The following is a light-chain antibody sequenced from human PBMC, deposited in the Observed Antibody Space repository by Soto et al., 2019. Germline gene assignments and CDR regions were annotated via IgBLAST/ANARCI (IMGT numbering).Light chain of an antibody. CDR3: QQYDSPLT. CDR1: QSVSSSS. V-gene: IGKV3-20*01. Sequence: EIVLTQSPGTLSLSPGESATLSCRASQSVSSSSLAWYQQKPGQAPRLLFFGVSNRAAGVPDRFGGSGSGTDFTLTISRLEPEDFAVYYCQQYDSPLTFGGGTKVDIK. CDR2: GVS. J-gene: IGKJ4*01.